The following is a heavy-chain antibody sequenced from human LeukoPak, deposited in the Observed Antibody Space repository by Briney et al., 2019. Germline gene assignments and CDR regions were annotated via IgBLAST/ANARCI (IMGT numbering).Heavy chain of an antibody. CDR3: ARDGYNYDY. CDR2: ISSSSSTI. J-gene: IGHJ4*02. V-gene: IGHV3-48*02. D-gene: IGHD5-24*01. CDR1: GFTFSSYS. Sequence: PGGSLRLSCAASGFTFSSYSMNWVRQAPGKGLEWVSYISSSSSTIYYADSVKGRFTISRDNAKNSLYLQMISLRDEDTAVYYCARDGYNYDYWGQGTLVTVSS.